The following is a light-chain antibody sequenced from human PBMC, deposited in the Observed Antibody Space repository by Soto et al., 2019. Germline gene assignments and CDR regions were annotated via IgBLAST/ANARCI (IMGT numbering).Light chain of an antibody. Sequence: EIVMTQSPATLSVSPGERATLSCRASQSVSSNLAWYQQKPGQAPRLLIYGASTRATGIPARFSGSGSGTDFTLTISSLQSEDFAVYYCQQYNNWPMYTFGQGTKLDIK. CDR1: QSVSSN. J-gene: IGKJ2*01. V-gene: IGKV3-15*01. CDR2: GAS. CDR3: QQYNNWPMYT.